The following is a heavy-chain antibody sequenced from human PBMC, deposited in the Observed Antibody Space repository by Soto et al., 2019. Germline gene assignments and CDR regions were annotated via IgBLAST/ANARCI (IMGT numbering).Heavy chain of an antibody. V-gene: IGHV1-2*02. J-gene: IGHJ4*02. CDR2: VNPSNGNT. CDR3: ARENWHFDY. CDR1: GYSFSEFR. Sequence: QVRLVQSGAEVNKAGASVKVSCKTSGYSFSEFRMHWVRQAPGQGLEWMGWVNPSNGNTNYAQDFQGRVTMTRDASTKTVYMELSRLTSDDTSTVYCARENWHFDYWGQGTLITVSS.